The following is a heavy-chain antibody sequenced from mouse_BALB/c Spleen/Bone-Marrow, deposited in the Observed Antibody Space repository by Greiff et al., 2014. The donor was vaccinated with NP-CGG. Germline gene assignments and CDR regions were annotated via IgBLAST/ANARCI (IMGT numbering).Heavy chain of an antibody. D-gene: IGHD1-1*01. CDR2: IDPANGNT. CDR3: AIYYYGSSGFAY. CDR1: GFNIKDTY. Sequence: EVQLQQSGAELVKPGVSVKLSCTASGFNIKDTYMHWVKQRPEQGLEWIGRIDPANGNTKYDPKFQGKATITADTSSNTAYLQLSSLTSEDTAVYYCAIYYYGSSGFAYWGQGTLVTVSA. V-gene: IGHV14-3*02. J-gene: IGHJ3*01.